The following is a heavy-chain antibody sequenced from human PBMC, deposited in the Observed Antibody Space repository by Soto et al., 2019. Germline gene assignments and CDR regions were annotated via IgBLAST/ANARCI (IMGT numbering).Heavy chain of an antibody. CDR1: GFTFSEQY. CDR3: VSSSTTPQNFDL. V-gene: IGHV3-72*01. CDR2: IRNKANSYST. D-gene: IGHD4-17*01. J-gene: IGHJ5*02. Sequence: GGSLRLSCAASGFTFSEQYMDWVRQAPGKGLEWVARIRNKANSYSTEYAASVKGRFTISRDDSKNAVYLQMDSLKTEDTAVYYCVSSSTTPQNFDLWGQGTLLTVSS.